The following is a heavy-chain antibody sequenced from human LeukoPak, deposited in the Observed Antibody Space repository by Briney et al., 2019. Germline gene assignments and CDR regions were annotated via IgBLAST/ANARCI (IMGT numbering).Heavy chain of an antibody. J-gene: IGHJ3*02. Sequence: GGSLRLSCAASGFTFSSYAMSWVRQAPGKGLEWVSSISGSGGSTYYADSVKGRFTIYRDNSKNTLYLQMNRLRAEDTAVYYCAKGKTYGAFDIWGQGTMVTVSS. D-gene: IGHD3-10*01. CDR2: ISGSGGST. CDR3: AKGKTYGAFDI. V-gene: IGHV3-23*01. CDR1: GFTFSSYA.